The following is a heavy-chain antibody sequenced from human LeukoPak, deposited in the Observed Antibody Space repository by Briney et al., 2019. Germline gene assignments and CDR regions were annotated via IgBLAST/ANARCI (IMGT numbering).Heavy chain of an antibody. CDR1: GFTFSNYA. Sequence: GGSLRLSCAASGFTFSNYAMSWVRQAPGGGLEWVSAISGSGDTTFHADSVKGRFTTSRDNSKNTLSLQMSGLRVEDSAVYFCAKDISAWWYHRAYMNVWGTGTTVTVSS. CDR2: ISGSGDTT. J-gene: IGHJ6*03. CDR3: AKDISAWWYHRAYMNV. V-gene: IGHV3-23*01. D-gene: IGHD2-15*01.